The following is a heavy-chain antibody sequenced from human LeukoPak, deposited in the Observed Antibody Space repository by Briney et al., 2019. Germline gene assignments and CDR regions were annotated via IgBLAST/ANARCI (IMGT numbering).Heavy chain of an antibody. J-gene: IGHJ6*03. CDR3: TTDWKDAHDYGDYNVWGYYYMDV. CDR1: GFTFSSYE. V-gene: IGHV3-15*01. CDR2: IKSKTDGGTT. D-gene: IGHD4-17*01. Sequence: GGSLRLSCAASGFTFSSYEMNWVRQAPGKGLEWVGRIKSKTDGGTTDYAAPVKGRFTISRDDSKNTLYLQMNSLKTEDTAVYYCTTDWKDAHDYGDYNVWGYYYMDVWGKGTTVTVSS.